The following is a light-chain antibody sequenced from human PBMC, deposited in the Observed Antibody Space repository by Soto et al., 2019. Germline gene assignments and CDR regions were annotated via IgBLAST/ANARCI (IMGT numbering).Light chain of an antibody. J-gene: IGLJ3*02. Sequence: QSALTQPPAVSGSPGQSVTISCTGTSSDVGSYNRVSWYQQPPGTAPKLIIYEVSNRPSGVPDRFFGSKSGNTASLTISGLKAEDDADYYCSSFTSSNPWVFGGGTKLTVL. CDR3: SSFTSSNPWV. CDR1: SSDVGSYNR. CDR2: EVS. V-gene: IGLV2-18*02.